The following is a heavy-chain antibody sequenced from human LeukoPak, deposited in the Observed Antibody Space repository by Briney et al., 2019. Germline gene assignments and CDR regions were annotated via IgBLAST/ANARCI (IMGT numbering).Heavy chain of an antibody. CDR3: ARGCSSTSWYAFYGMDV. CDR1: GCTFINYA. Sequence: GASVKVSCKASGCTFINYAIIWVRQAPGQGLEWMGWIISIFGTTNYAQKCQGRVTITADESTSTAYMELSSLRSEDTAVYYCARGCSSTSWYAFYGMDVWGKGTTVTVS. V-gene: IGHV1-69*13. J-gene: IGHJ6*04. CDR2: IISIFGTT. D-gene: IGHD2-2*01.